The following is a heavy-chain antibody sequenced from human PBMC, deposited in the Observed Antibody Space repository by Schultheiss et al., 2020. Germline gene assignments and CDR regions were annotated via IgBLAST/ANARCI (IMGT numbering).Heavy chain of an antibody. D-gene: IGHD5-12*01. CDR2: IYHSGST. CDR1: GGSIISSNYY. J-gene: IGHJ4*02. CDR3: ARVKWPYYFDY. V-gene: IGHV4-39*07. Sequence: SETLSLTCTVSGGSIISSNYYWGWIRQPPGKGLEWIGEIYHSGSTNYNPSLKSRVTISVDKSKNQFSLKLSSVTAADTAVYYCARVKWPYYFDYWGQGTLVTVSS.